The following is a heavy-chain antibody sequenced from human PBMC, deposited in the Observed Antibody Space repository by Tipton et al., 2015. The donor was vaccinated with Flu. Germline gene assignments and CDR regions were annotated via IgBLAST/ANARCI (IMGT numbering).Heavy chain of an antibody. Sequence: TLSLTCTVFGGSIGSSTYYWGWIRQPPGKGLEWIGSLYDSGITYYNPSLKSRVTISLDTSKNQFSLKLASVTAADTAVYYCARVWSSFVATASLDYWGRGTLVTVSS. CDR3: ARVWSSFVATASLDY. V-gene: IGHV4-39*07. J-gene: IGHJ4*02. CDR1: GGSIGSSTYY. D-gene: IGHD1-1*01. CDR2: LYDSGIT.